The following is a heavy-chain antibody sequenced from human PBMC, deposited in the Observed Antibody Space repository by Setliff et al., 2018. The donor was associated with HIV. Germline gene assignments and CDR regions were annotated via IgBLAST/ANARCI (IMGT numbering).Heavy chain of an antibody. Sequence: SETLSLTCTVSGDSITNSFYFWPWIRQPPGKGLEWVGSIYYGGIIDYNPSLKSRVTISVDTPKNQFSLRLDSVTAADTAIHYCARQVKYSSSPLHFDSWGQGTLVTVSS. CDR2: IYYGGII. D-gene: IGHD6-13*01. CDR1: GDSITNSFYF. V-gene: IGHV4-39*01. CDR3: ARQVKYSSSPLHFDS. J-gene: IGHJ4*02.